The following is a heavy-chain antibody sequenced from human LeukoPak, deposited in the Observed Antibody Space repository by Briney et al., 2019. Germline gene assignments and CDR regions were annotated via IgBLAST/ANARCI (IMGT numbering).Heavy chain of an antibody. J-gene: IGHJ4*02. CDR1: GFTFSSYT. CDR3: ARGEGYYASGSYYIDY. V-gene: IGHV3-21*01. D-gene: IGHD3-10*01. Sequence: GGSLRLSCAASGFTFSSYTMNWVRQAPGKGLEWVSPITTSSTYIYYADSVRGRFTISRDNAKNSLYLRMSSLRVEDTAVYYCARGEGYYASGSYYIDYWGQGTLVTVSS. CDR2: ITTSSTYI.